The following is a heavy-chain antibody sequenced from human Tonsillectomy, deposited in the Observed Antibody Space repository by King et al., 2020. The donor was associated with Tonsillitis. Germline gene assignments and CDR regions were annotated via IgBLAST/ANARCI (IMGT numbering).Heavy chain of an antibody. Sequence: QVQLVESGGGVVQPGRSLRLSCAASGFTFSNYGMHWVRQAPGKGLEWVAVISYDANNKDYADSVKGRFTISRDNSKNTLYLQMNSLRTEDTAVYYCATDYAWNGWGDYYYGMDVWGQGAPVTVSS. CDR1: GFTFSNYG. D-gene: IGHD1-1*01. J-gene: IGHJ6*02. V-gene: IGHV3-30*03. CDR2: ISYDANNK. CDR3: ATDYAWNGWGDYYYGMDV.